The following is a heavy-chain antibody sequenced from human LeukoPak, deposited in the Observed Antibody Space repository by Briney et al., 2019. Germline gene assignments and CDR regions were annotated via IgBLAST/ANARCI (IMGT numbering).Heavy chain of an antibody. Sequence: ASVKVSCKASGYTCTGYYMHWVRQAPGQGLEWMGRINPNSGGTNYAQKFQGRVTMTRDTSISTAYMELSRLRSDDTAVYYCARVDTAMVKPFDYWGQGTLVTVSS. D-gene: IGHD5-18*01. V-gene: IGHV1-2*06. CDR3: ARVDTAMVKPFDY. J-gene: IGHJ4*02. CDR2: INPNSGGT. CDR1: GYTCTGYY.